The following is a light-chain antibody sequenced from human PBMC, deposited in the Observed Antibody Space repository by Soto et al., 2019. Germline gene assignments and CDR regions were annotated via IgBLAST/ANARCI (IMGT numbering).Light chain of an antibody. CDR3: QQYNNSPT. CDR2: GAS. J-gene: IGKJ1*01. Sequence: EKVMTQSPATLSVSPGERATLSCRASQSVSSNLAWYQLKPGQAPRLLIYGASTRATGIPARFSGSGSGTEFTLTISSLQSEDFAVYYCQQYNNSPTFGQGTKVEIK. CDR1: QSVSSN. V-gene: IGKV3D-15*01.